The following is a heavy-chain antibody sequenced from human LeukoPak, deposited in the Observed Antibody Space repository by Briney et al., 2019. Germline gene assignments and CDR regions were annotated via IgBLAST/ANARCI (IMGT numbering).Heavy chain of an antibody. J-gene: IGHJ4*02. V-gene: IGHV4-59*01. CDR1: GGSTRGYY. CDR2: IYYSGST. D-gene: IGHD1-26*01. CDR3: ARDQGGLYYFDY. Sequence: SETLSLTCTVFGGSTRGYYWSWIRQPPGKGLEWIGYIYYSGSTNYNPSLKSRVTISVDTSKNQFSLKLSSVTAADTAVYYCARDQGGLYYFDYWGQGTQVTVSS.